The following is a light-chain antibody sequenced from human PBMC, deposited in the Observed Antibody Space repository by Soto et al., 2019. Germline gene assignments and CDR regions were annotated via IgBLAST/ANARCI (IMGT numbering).Light chain of an antibody. CDR2: AAS. CDR3: QKYNSVPIT. Sequence: DIQMIQSPSSLSASVGDRVTITCRASQGISNDLAWYQQKPGQVPKLLIYAASTLQSGVPSRFSGSGSGTDFTLTISSLQPEDVATYYCQKYNSVPITFGQGTRLEIK. V-gene: IGKV1-27*01. J-gene: IGKJ5*01. CDR1: QGISND.